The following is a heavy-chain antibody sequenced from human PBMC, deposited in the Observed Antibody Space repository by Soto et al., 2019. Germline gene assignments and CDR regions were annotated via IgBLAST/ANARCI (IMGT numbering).Heavy chain of an antibody. Sequence: HSDTLSLTCAVYGGSLSGYYWSWIRQPPGKGLEWIGEINHSGSTNYNPSLKSRVTISVDTSKNQFSLKLSSVTAADTAVYYCARGRIQGAISVGYYYYMDVWGKGTTVTVSS. J-gene: IGHJ6*03. V-gene: IGHV4-34*01. D-gene: IGHD5-18*01. CDR1: GGSLSGYY. CDR2: INHSGST. CDR3: ARGRIQGAISVGYYYYMDV.